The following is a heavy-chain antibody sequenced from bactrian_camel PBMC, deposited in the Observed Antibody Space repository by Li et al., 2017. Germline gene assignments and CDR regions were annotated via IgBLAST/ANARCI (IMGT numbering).Heavy chain of an antibody. D-gene: IGHD1*01. CDR1: GNAYSGYC. J-gene: IGHJ4*01. CDR3: ATHLWIWTN. Sequence: HVQLVESGGGSVQSGGSLRLSCAASGNAYSGYCMGWVRQSPGKEREGVAHIDVDGTPAYAESVKGRFTISQDNAKNTLYLQMNSLKSEDTALYYCATHLWIWTNWGQGTQVTVS. V-gene: IGHV3S1*01. CDR2: IDVDGTP.